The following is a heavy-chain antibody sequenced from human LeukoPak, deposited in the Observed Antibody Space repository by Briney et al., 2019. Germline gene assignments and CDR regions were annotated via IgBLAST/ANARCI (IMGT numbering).Heavy chain of an antibody. Sequence: KPGGSLRLSCTTSGFIFSDCHMNWIRQAPGKGLEWVSQISGSNTYTNYADSVKGRFTISRDNARDSLYLQMNSLGDEDTAVYYCARAPKYCSGGNCADYWGQGTLVTVSS. J-gene: IGHJ4*02. CDR2: ISGSNTYT. D-gene: IGHD2-15*01. CDR3: ARAPKYCSGGNCADY. V-gene: IGHV3-11*05. CDR1: GFIFSDCH.